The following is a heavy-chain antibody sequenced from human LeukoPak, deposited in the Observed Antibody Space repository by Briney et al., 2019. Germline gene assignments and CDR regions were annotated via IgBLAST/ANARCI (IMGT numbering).Heavy chain of an antibody. Sequence: GGSLRLSCAASGFTFSSYAMHWVRQAPGKGLEYVSAISSNGGSTYYANSVRGRFTISRDNSKNTLFLQMGSLRDEDMGVYYCARGRTQAYGSGTYSDYWGQGTLVTVSS. CDR1: GFTFSSYA. CDR3: ARGRTQAYGSGTYSDY. CDR2: ISSNGGST. V-gene: IGHV3-64*01. D-gene: IGHD3-10*01. J-gene: IGHJ4*02.